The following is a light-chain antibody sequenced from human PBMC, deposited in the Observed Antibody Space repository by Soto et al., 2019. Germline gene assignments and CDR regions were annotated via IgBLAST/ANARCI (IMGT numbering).Light chain of an antibody. Sequence: IVMTQSPPTLSVSPGHRASLSCRASQSVRTTVAWYHQKPGQAPRLLVYGASTRETGIPARFSGSGSGTEFTLTISSLQSEDFALYYCQQYNDWTLTFGQGTKVDIK. CDR2: GAS. CDR3: QQYNDWTLT. V-gene: IGKV3-15*01. CDR1: QSVRTT. J-gene: IGKJ1*01.